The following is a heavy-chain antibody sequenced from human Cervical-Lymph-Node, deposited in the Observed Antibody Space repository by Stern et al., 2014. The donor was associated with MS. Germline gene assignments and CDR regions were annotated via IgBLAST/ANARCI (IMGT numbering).Heavy chain of an antibody. D-gene: IGHD4-17*01. V-gene: IGHV3-11*01. Sequence: VQLLESGGGLVKPGGSLRLSCEASGFSFSDYYMSWIRQAPGKGLEWLSYIGSRGSSVYYAESVKGRFTISRDNARNSLFLQMDSLRSEDTALYYCARGPHYGDKRNWFDPWGQGILVTVSS. CDR3: ARGPHYGDKRNWFDP. CDR2: IGSRGSSV. CDR1: GFSFSDYY. J-gene: IGHJ5*02.